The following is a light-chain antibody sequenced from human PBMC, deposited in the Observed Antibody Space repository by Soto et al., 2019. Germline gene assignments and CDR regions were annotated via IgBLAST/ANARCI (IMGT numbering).Light chain of an antibody. V-gene: IGLV1-44*01. CDR2: SNN. J-gene: IGLJ1*01. CDR1: SSNIGSNT. CDR3: NSFTSGSTYV. Sequence: QSVLTQPPSASGTPGQRVTISCSGSSSNIGSNTVNWYQQLPGTAPKLLIYSNNQRPSGVPDRFSGSKSGTSASLAISGLQSEDEADYYCNSFTSGSTYVFGTGTKVTVL.